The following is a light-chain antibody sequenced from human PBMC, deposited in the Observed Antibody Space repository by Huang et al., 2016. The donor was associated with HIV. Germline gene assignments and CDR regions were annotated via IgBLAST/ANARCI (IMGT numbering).Light chain of an antibody. CDR2: LGS. CDR1: QSLRHRNGLNY. V-gene: IGKV2-28*01. CDR3: MEALQTPYT. Sequence: DVVMTQSPLSLPVPPGEPASISCRSSQSLRHRNGLNYLDWYLQKPGQSPQLLILLGSSRASGVPDRFSGGGSGTDFSLNISRVEAEDAGIYYCMEALQTPYTFGQGTKLEIK. J-gene: IGKJ2*01.